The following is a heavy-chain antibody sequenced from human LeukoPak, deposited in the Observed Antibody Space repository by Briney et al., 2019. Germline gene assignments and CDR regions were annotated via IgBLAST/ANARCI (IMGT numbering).Heavy chain of an antibody. D-gene: IGHD3-10*01. CDR1: GFTFNNYW. CDR2: IKQDGSEQ. J-gene: IGHJ4*02. CDR3: ARVETMVRGLFD. V-gene: IGHV3-7*01. Sequence: GGSLGLSCAASGFTFNNYWMSWVRQAPGKGLEWVADIKQDGSEQFYVDSVKGRFTISRDNAENSLYLQMNSLRAEDTAVYYCARVETMVRGLFDWGQGTLVTVSS.